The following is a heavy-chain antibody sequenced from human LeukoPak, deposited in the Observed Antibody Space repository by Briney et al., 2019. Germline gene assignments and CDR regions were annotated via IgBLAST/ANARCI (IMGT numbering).Heavy chain of an antibody. Sequence: TSETLSLTCTVSGGSISSYYWSWFRQPAGKGLEWIGRIYTSGSTNYNPSLKSRVTMSVDTSKNQFSLKLSSVTAADTAVYYCARGKVSSRKTSNWFDPWGQGTLVTVSS. D-gene: IGHD6-13*01. V-gene: IGHV4-4*07. CDR1: GGSISSYY. CDR2: IYTSGST. J-gene: IGHJ5*02. CDR3: ARGKVSSRKTSNWFDP.